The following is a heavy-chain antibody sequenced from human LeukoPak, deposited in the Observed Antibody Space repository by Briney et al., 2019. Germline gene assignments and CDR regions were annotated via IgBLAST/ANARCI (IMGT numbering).Heavy chain of an antibody. V-gene: IGHV4-59*01. CDR3: ARVRYCSSTSCSGFDY. CDR1: GGSISSYY. J-gene: IGHJ4*02. Sequence: SETLSLTCTVSGGSISSYYWSWIRQPPGKGLEWIRYIYYSGSTNYNPSLKSRVTISVDTSKNQFSLKLSSVTAADTAVYYCARVRYCSSTSCSGFDYWGQGTLVTVSS. D-gene: IGHD2-2*01. CDR2: IYYSGST.